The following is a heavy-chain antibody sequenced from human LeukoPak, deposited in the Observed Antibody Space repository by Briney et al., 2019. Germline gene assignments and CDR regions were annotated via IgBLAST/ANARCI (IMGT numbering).Heavy chain of an antibody. CDR1: GGSVSSHTYY. D-gene: IGHD6-6*01. V-gene: IGHV4-39*01. CDR3: ARLSGAPVRHPIYHFDY. CDR2: MHYIGSS. Sequence: PSETLSLTCTVSGGSVSSHTYYWGWIRQPPGKGREWIGSMHYIGSSYYNPSLKSRVTISIDTSKNQFSLKLISVTAADTAMYYCARLSGAPVRHPIYHFDYWGQGTLVTVSS. J-gene: IGHJ4*02.